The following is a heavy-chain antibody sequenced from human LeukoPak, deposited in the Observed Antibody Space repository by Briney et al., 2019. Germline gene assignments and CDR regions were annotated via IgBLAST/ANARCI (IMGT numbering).Heavy chain of an antibody. CDR3: ARGGRDGMDV. Sequence: ASVKVSCKASGYSFTSYGVTWVRRAPGQGLEWMGWVSAYDGSTNYAQKIRGRVTMTTDASKNTVYMELRGLRFDDTAVYYCARGGRDGMDVWGQGTTVTVSS. V-gene: IGHV1-18*01. J-gene: IGHJ6*02. D-gene: IGHD3-10*01. CDR2: VSAYDGST. CDR1: GYSFTSYG.